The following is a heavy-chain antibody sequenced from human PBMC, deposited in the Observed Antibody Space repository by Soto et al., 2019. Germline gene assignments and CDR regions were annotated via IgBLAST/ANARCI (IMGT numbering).Heavy chain of an antibody. CDR1: GGAFSSYA. CDR2: IIPIFGSP. CDR3: ATPGCMSGWHGAI. D-gene: IGHD6-19*01. Sequence: QVQLVQSGAEVKMPGSSVKVSCKASGGAFSSYAISWVRQAPGQGLEWMGGIIPIFGSPNYAQTFQGRVTITADKSTSTAYMELRSLSSEDTAMYYCATPGCMSGWHGAIWGQGTMVTVSS. V-gene: IGHV1-69*14. J-gene: IGHJ3*02.